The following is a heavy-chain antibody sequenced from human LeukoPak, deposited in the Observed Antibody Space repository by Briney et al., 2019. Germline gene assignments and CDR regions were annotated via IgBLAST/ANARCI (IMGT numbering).Heavy chain of an antibody. CDR3: ARGKGWKVRGVMKGGYYYYGMDV. CDR2: INPNSGGT. J-gene: IGHJ6*02. V-gene: IGHV1-2*04. CDR1: GYTFTGYY. Sequence: ASVKVSCKASGYTFTGYYMHWVRQAPGQGLEWMGWINPNSGGTNYAQKFQGWVTMTRDTSISTAYMELRSLRSDDTAVYYCARGKGWKVRGVMKGGYYYYGMDVWGQGTTVTVSS. D-gene: IGHD3-10*01.